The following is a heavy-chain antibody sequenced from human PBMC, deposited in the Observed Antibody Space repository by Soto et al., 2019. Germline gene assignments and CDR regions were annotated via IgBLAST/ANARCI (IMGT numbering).Heavy chain of an antibody. CDR3: AKEGPYCGGDCYLYYFDY. CDR1: GFTFSSSR. CDR2: ISYDGSNK. Sequence: PGGSLRLSCAPSGFTFSSSRMHWVRQAPGKGLEWVAVISYDGSNKYYADSVKGRFTISRDNSKNTLYLQMNSLRAEDTAVYYCAKEGPYCGGDCYLYYFDYWGQGTLVTVSS. V-gene: IGHV3-30*18. J-gene: IGHJ4*02. D-gene: IGHD2-21*02.